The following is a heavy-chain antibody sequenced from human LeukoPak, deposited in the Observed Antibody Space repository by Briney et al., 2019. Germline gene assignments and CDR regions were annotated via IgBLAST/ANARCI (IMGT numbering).Heavy chain of an antibody. V-gene: IGHV7-4-1*02. CDR3: AREFYSSSRYWFDP. D-gene: IGHD6-13*01. CDR2: INTNTGNP. J-gene: IGHJ5*02. CDR1: GYSFTSYA. Sequence: ASVKVSCKASGYSFTSYAMNWVRQAPGQGLEWMGWINTNTGNPTYAQGFTGRFVFSLDTSVSTAYLQISSLKAEDTAVHYCAREFYSSSRYWFDPWGQGTLVTVSS.